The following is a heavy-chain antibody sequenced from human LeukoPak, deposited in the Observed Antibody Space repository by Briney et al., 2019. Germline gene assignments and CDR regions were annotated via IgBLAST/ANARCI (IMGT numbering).Heavy chain of an antibody. CDR3: ARVSITMVRGVIINLFYYYGMDV. J-gene: IGHJ6*02. V-gene: IGHV1-18*01. CDR2: ISAYNGNT. Sequence: ASVKVSCKASGYTFTSYGISWVRQAPGQGLEWMGWISAYNGNTNYAQKLQGRVTMTTDTSTSTAYMELRSLRSDDTAVYYCARVSITMVRGVIINLFYYYGMDVWGQGTTVTVSS. CDR1: GYTFTSYG. D-gene: IGHD3-10*01.